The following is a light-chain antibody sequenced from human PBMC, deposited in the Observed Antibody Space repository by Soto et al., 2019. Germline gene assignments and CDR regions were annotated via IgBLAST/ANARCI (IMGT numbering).Light chain of an antibody. V-gene: IGLV2-8*01. CDR1: SSDVGGYNY. J-gene: IGLJ2*01. CDR3: GSYAGSNIVI. CDR2: EVS. Sequence: QSALTQPPSASGSPGQSVTISCTGTSSDVGGYNYVSWYQQHPDKAPKLMIYEVSKRPSGVPDRFSGSKSGNTASLTVSGLQAEDEAAYYCGSYAGSNIVIFGGGTKLTVL.